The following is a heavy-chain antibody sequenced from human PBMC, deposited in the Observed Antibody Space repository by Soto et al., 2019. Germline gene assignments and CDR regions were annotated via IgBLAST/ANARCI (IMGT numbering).Heavy chain of an antibody. J-gene: IGHJ5*02. CDR1: GFSFSNYV. CDR3: AKAPQIRSLSRDWFDP. CDR2: ISGSGGST. D-gene: IGHD6-13*01. Sequence: GGSLRLSCASSGFSFSNYVMTWVRQAPGKGLEWVSGISGSGGSTYFADSVEGRFTISRDNSNNTLYLQMNSLRAEDTAIYYCAKAPQIRSLSRDWFDPWVQGTLVTVSS. V-gene: IGHV3-23*01.